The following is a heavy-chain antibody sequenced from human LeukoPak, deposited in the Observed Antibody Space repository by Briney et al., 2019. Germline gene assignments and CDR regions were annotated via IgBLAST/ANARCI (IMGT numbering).Heavy chain of an antibody. CDR1: GFTFSGSG. CDR2: IWYDGSDK. D-gene: IGHD3-10*01. Sequence: GGSLRLSCAASGFTFSGSGMHWVRQAPGKGLEWVAVIWYDGSDKYYADSVKGRFTISRDNSKNTLYLQMNSLRAEDTAVHSCAKDGRLWFGEFIDYWGQGTLVTVSS. J-gene: IGHJ4*02. CDR3: AKDGRLWFGEFIDY. V-gene: IGHV3-33*03.